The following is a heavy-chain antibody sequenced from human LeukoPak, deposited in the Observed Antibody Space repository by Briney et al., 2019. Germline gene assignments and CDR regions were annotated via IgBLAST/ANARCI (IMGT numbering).Heavy chain of an antibody. CDR1: GYTFTGYY. CDR3: AREEGMDV. V-gene: IGHV1-46*01. CDR2: ITPSDGGT. J-gene: IGHJ6*02. Sequence: ASVKVSCKASGYTFTGYYIHWVRQAPGQGLEWMGIITPSDGGTTYAQNFQGRVTMTRDMSTSTVYMELSSLRPDDTAVYYCAREEGMDVWGQGTTVTVSS.